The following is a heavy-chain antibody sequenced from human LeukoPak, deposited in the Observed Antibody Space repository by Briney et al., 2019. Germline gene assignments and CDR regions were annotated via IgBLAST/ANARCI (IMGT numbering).Heavy chain of an antibody. Sequence: ASVKVSCKASGYTFTGYHMHWVRQAPGQGLEWMGRINPNSGDTNYAQRFQGRVAMTRDTSISTAFMELTRLRSDDTAVYYCARDYCSSTSCLYDYWGQGTLVTVSS. V-gene: IGHV1-2*06. CDR2: INPNSGDT. CDR1: GYTFTGYH. D-gene: IGHD2-2*01. J-gene: IGHJ4*02. CDR3: ARDYCSSTSCLYDY.